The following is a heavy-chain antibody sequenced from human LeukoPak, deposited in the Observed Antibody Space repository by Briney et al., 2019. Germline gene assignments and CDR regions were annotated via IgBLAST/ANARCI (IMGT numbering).Heavy chain of an antibody. Sequence: SVKVSCKASGGTFSSYAISWVRQAPGQGLEWMGGIIPIFGTANYAQKFQGRVTITADESTSTAYMELSSLRSEDTAVYHCARGRKYYYYYGMDVWGQGTTVTVSS. V-gene: IGHV1-69*13. CDR2: IIPIFGTA. CDR1: GGTFSSYA. J-gene: IGHJ6*02. CDR3: ARGRKYYYYYGMDV.